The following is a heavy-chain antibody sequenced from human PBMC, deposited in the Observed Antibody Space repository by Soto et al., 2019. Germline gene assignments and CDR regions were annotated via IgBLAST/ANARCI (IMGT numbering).Heavy chain of an antibody. J-gene: IGHJ3*02. CDR3: ARDPGATYYDSSGYNRHAFDI. CDR1: GGTFSSYA. V-gene: IGHV1-69*13. D-gene: IGHD3-22*01. Sequence: SVKVSCKASGGTFSSYAISWVRQAPGQGLEWMGGIIPIFGTANYAQKFQGRVTITADESTSTAYMELSSLRSEDTAVYYCARDPGATYYDSSGYNRHAFDIWGQGTMVTVSS. CDR2: IIPIFGTA.